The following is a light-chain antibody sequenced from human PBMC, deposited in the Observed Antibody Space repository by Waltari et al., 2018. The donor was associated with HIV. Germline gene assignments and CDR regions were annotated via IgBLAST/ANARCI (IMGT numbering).Light chain of an antibody. V-gene: IGLV1-47*01. CDR1: RSNIDLNY. J-gene: IGLJ3*02. CDR2: RNN. Sequence: QSVLTQPPSASGTPGQRIIISCSGGRSNIDLNYVNWFQHFPGTAPKLLIQRNNQRTSGVPDRFSASKSGTSASLAIGGLRSEDEADYYCGAWDDSLSAWVFGGGTKLSVL. CDR3: GAWDDSLSAWV.